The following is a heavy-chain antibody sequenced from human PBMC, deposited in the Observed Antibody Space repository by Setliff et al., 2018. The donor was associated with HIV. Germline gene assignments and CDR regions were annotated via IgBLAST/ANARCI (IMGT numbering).Heavy chain of an antibody. D-gene: IGHD3-22*01. CDR2: IYYSGST. V-gene: IGHV4-39*01. CDR1: GGSISSSSYY. Sequence: PSETLSLTCTVSGGSISSSSYYWGWIRQPPGKGLEWIGSIYYSGSTYYNPSLKSRVTISVDTSKNQFSLKLSSVTAADTAVYYCASRYHYYDSSGYYRQGAVDIWGQGTMVTVS. CDR3: ASRYHYYDSSGYYRQGAVDI. J-gene: IGHJ3*02.